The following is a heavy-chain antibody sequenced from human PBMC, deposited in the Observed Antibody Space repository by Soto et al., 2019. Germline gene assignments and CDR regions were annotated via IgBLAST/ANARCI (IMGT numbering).Heavy chain of an antibody. CDR2: ISFEGSNK. D-gene: IGHD3-16*02. CDR1: KFTFSNYD. Sequence: PGGSLRLSCVASKFTFSNYDMHWVRQAPGKGLEWVALISFEGSNKYYTDSVEGRFTISRDNAKNTLYLQMNSLRPEDAAVYYCARDYPRYGMDVWGQGTTVTVSS. V-gene: IGHV3-30*03. CDR3: ARDYPRYGMDV. J-gene: IGHJ6*02.